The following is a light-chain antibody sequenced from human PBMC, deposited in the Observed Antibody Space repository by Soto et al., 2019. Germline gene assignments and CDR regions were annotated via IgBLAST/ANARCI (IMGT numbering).Light chain of an antibody. CDR3: AVWDDSLSGVV. Sequence: QSVLTQPPSASGTPGQTVTISSSGSSSNIGSNYVFWYQDLPGTAPKLLIYGNNQRPSGVPDRFSGSRSGTSASLAISGLRPEDEADYYCAVWDDSLSGVVFGGGTKLTVL. V-gene: IGLV1-47*01. CDR2: GNN. J-gene: IGLJ3*02. CDR1: SSNIGSNY.